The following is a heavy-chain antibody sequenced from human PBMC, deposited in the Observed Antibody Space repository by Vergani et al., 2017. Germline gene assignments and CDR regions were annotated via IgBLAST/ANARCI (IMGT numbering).Heavy chain of an antibody. Sequence: EVQLVESGGVVVQPGGSLRPSCAASGFTFDDYAMHWVRQAPGKGLEWVSLISWDGGSTYYADSVKGRFTITRDNSKNSLYRQMNSRRAEDTALYYCAKDAEELRNYYYMDVWGKGTTVTVSS. V-gene: IGHV3-43D*03. CDR2: ISWDGGST. D-gene: IGHD3-10*01. CDR3: AKDAEELRNYYYMDV. CDR1: GFTFDDYA. J-gene: IGHJ6*03.